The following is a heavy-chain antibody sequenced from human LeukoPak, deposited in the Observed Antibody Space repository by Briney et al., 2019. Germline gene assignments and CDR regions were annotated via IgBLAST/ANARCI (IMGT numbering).Heavy chain of an antibody. Sequence: GGSLRLSCAASGFTFSSYAMSWVRQAPGQGLEWVSAISGSGGSTYYADSVKGRFTISRDNSKNTLYLQMNRLRAEDTAVYYCAKDRDSGYSSGWYGGETDYWGQGTLVTVSS. J-gene: IGHJ4*02. CDR3: AKDRDSGYSSGWYGGETDY. CDR2: ISGSGGST. V-gene: IGHV3-23*01. CDR1: GFTFSSYA. D-gene: IGHD6-19*01.